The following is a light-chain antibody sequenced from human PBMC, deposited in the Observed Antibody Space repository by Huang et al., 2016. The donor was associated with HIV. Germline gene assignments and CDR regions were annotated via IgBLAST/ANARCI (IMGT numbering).Light chain of an antibody. CDR1: QSIYSNY. J-gene: IGKJ2*01. Sequence: IVLTQSPGTLSLSPGERVTLSCRASQSIYSNYLAWYQQKPGQAPRLLIYAASSRAAGIPDRFSGSGSGTDFTLTISRLEPEDFALYYCHQYGSSPQTFGQGTKLDIK. V-gene: IGKV3-20*01. CDR2: AAS. CDR3: HQYGSSPQT.